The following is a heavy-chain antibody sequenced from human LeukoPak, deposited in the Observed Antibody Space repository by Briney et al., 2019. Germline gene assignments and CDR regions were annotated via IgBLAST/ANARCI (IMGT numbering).Heavy chain of an antibody. CDR3: AHIPAYCGGDCYFDY. Sequence: SGPTLVKPTQTLTLTCTFSGFSLSTSGVGVGWIRQPPGKALEWLALIYWDDDKRYSPSPKSRLTITKDTSKNQVVLTMTNMDPVDTATYYCAHIPAYCGGDCYFDYWGQGTLVTVSS. CDR2: IYWDDDK. D-gene: IGHD2-21*02. CDR1: GFSLSTSGVG. J-gene: IGHJ4*02. V-gene: IGHV2-5*02.